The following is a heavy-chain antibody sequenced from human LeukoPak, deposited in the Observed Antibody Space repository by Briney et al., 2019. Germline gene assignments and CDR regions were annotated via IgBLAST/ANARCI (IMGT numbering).Heavy chain of an antibody. D-gene: IGHD3-3*01. CDR2: IYFSGST. CDR1: GGSIRSYY. CDR3: ARSYDSNFDY. Sequence: SETLSLTCTVSGGSIRSYYWSWIRQPPGKGLEWIGYIYFSGSTSYNPSLKSRVTISVDRSKNQFSLKLSSVAAADTAVYYCARSYDSNFDYWGQGTLVTVSS. V-gene: IGHV4-59*01. J-gene: IGHJ4*02.